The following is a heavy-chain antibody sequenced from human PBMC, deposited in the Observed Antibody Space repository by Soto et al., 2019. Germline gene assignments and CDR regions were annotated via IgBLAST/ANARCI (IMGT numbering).Heavy chain of an antibody. CDR2: FDPEDGET. J-gene: IGHJ4*02. Sequence: ASVKVSCKVSGYTLTELSMHWVRQAPGKGLEWMGGFDPEDGETIYSQKFQGRVTMTEDTSTDTAYMELSSLRSEDTAVYYCATLGSRTRAQWLVPYWGQGTLVTVSS. CDR3: ATLGSRTRAQWLVPY. CDR1: GYTLTELS. V-gene: IGHV1-24*01. D-gene: IGHD6-19*01.